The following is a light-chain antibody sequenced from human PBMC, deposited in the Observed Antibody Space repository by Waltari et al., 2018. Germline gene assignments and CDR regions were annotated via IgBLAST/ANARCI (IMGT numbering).Light chain of an antibody. Sequence: QSVLTQPPSVSGAPGQPVTISRPGSSSNIGAGYDVNWYQQLPGAAPKLLIHGNRNRPSGVPDRFFGFNSDTSASLAITGLQAEDEADYYCQSYDSNLSGYVFGTGTKVSVL. CDR3: QSYDSNLSGYV. V-gene: IGLV1-40*01. CDR1: SSNIGAGYD. CDR2: GNR. J-gene: IGLJ1*01.